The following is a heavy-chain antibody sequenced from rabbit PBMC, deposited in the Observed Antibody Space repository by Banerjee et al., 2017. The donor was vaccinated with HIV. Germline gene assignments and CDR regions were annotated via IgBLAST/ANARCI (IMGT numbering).Heavy chain of an antibody. CDR3: ARSDGVYAGYGYWDL. J-gene: IGHJ4*01. CDR1: GIDVSKYYH. D-gene: IGHD8-1*01. CDR2: IYVGSGRT. V-gene: IGHV1S40*01. Sequence: QSLEESGGDLVKPGASLTLTCTASGIDVSKYYHICWVRQAPGKGLEWITCIYVGSGRTAYANWARGRFTISKTSSTTVTLQMTSLTAADTATYFCARSDGVYAGYGYWDLWGPGTLVTVS.